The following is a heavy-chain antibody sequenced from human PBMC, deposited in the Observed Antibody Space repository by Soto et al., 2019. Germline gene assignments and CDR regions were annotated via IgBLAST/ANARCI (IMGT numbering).Heavy chain of an antibody. CDR3: ARLDCSGGSCYWASQDWFDP. J-gene: IGHJ5*02. CDR1: GYTFTSYG. V-gene: IGHV1-18*01. Sequence: QGQLVQSGAEVKKPGASVKVSCKASGYTFTSYGISWVRQAPGQGLEWMGWISAYNGNTNYAQKLQGRVTMTTDTSTSTAYMELRSLRSDDTAVYYCARLDCSGGSCYWASQDWFDPWGQGTLVTVSS. D-gene: IGHD2-15*01. CDR2: ISAYNGNT.